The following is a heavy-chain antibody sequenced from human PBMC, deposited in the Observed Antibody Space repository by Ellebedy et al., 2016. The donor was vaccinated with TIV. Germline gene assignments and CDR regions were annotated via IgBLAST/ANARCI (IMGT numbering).Heavy chain of an antibody. CDR3: ARVDRGLAFDI. V-gene: IGHV3-53*01. CDR1: GFSVSSNY. Sequence: GGSLRLSCAASGFSVSSNYMSRVRQAPGKGLEWVSIIYSAGSTYYADSVKGRFTISRDNSKSTVYLQMNSLRAEDTAVYYCARVDRGLAFDIWGQGTMVTVSS. CDR2: IYSAGST. D-gene: IGHD3-16*01. J-gene: IGHJ3*02.